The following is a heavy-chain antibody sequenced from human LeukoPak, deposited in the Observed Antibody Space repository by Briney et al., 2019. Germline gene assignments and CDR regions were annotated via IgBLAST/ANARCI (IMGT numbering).Heavy chain of an antibody. V-gene: IGHV1-8*01. J-gene: IGHJ4*02. CDR2: MNPNSGNT. Sequence: ASVKVSCKASGYTFTSYDINWVRQATGQGLEWMGWMNPNSGNTGYAQKFQGRVTMTRNTSISTAYMERSSLRSEDTAVYYCARVRGMYSSSAHLLGYWGQGTLVTVSS. D-gene: IGHD6-6*01. CDR3: ARVRGMYSSSAHLLGY. CDR1: GYTFTSYD.